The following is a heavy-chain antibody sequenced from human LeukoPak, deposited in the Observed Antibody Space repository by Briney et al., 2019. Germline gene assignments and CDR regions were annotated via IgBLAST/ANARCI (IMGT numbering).Heavy chain of an antibody. J-gene: IGHJ5*02. V-gene: IGHV3-74*01. D-gene: IGHD4-11*01. Sequence: GGSLRLSCAASGFTLSSYWMHWVRQVPGKGLVWVSGINSDGSITSYADSVKGRFTISRDNAKNTLYLQMNSLRAEDTAVYYCARASGDYRGYWFDPWGQGTLVIVSS. CDR1: GFTLSSYW. CDR3: ARASGDYRGYWFDP. CDR2: INSDGSIT.